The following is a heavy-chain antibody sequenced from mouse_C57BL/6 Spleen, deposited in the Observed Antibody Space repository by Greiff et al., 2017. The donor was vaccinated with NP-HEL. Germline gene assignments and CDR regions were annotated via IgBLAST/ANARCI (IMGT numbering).Heavy chain of an antibody. J-gene: IGHJ4*01. Sequence: QVQLQQPGAELVRPGSSVKLSCKASGYTFTSYWMDWVKQRPGQGLEWIGNIYPSDSETHYNQKFKDKATLTVDKSSSTAYMQLSSLTSEDSAVYYCAREPQYYGSSYYAMDYWGQGTSVTVSS. CDR2: IYPSDSET. CDR3: AREPQYYGSSYYAMDY. CDR1: GYTFTSYW. D-gene: IGHD1-1*01. V-gene: IGHV1-61*01.